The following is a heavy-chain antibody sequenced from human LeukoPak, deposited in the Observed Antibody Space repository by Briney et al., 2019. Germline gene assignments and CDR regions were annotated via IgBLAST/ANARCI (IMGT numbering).Heavy chain of an antibody. Sequence: GGSLRLSCAASGFTFSSYAMSWVRQAPGKGLEWVSAISGSGGSTYYADSVKGRFTISRDNSKNTLYLQMNSLRAEDTAVYYCAKGRRLYYYYYMDVWGKGTTVTVSS. CDR1: GFTFSSYA. CDR2: ISGSGGST. V-gene: IGHV3-23*01. D-gene: IGHD3-10*01. CDR3: AKGRRLYYYYYMDV. J-gene: IGHJ6*03.